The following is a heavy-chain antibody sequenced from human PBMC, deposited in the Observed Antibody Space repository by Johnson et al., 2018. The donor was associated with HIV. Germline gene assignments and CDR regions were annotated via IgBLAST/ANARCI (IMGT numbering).Heavy chain of an antibody. Sequence: VQLVESGGGLVKPGGSLRLSCAASGFTFINAWMQWVRQAPGKGLVWVGRINSKAEGGTTDYAAPVQGRFTISRDNSKNTLYLQMNSLRAEDTAVYYCMLRTHAEKAFDIWGQGTMVTVSS. J-gene: IGHJ3*02. CDR1: GFTFINAW. CDR3: MLRTHAEKAFDI. CDR2: INSKAEGGTT. V-gene: IGHV3-15*07.